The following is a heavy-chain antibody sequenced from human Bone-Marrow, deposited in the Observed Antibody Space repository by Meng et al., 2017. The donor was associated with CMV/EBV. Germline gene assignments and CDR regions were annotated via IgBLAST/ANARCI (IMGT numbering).Heavy chain of an antibody. D-gene: IGHD6-6*01. CDR2: FNHSGST. CDR3: ARGGYSSSSVQGHNYYYYYGMDV. CDR1: GGSFSGYN. J-gene: IGHJ6*02. V-gene: IGHV4-34*01. Sequence: SETLSLTCAVYGGSFSGYNWSWIRQPPGKGLEWIGEFNHSGSTNYNQSPKRRVTISVDTSKTQFPLKLSSVSAADTAVYYCARGGYSSSSVQGHNYYYYYGMDVWGQGTTVTVSS.